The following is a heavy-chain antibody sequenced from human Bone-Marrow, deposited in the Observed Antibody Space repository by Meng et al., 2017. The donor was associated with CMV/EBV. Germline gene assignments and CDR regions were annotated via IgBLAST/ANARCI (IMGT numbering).Heavy chain of an antibody. CDR3: RRGAVTAMAPTGD. CDR2: INWNGGST. J-gene: IGHJ4*02. D-gene: IGHD5-18*01. V-gene: IGHV3-20*01. CDR1: GFTFDDYG. Sequence: GESLKISCAASGFTFDDYGMSWVRQAPGKGLECVSGINWNGGSTGYADAVKGRFTISRAKAKNSLYLQMTSLRAEETALYHCRRGAVTAMAPTGDWGQGTTVTVSS.